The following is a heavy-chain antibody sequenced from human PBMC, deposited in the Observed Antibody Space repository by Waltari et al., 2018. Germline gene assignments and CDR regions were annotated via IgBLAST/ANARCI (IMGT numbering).Heavy chain of an antibody. J-gene: IGHJ3*02. Sequence: EVQLVESGGGLVQPGGSRGLSCAASGFPFSSYWMHWVRQAPGKGLAWVSRINSDGSSTSYADSVMGRFTISRDNAKNTLYLQMNSLSVDDTAVYYCAELSSSAFHIWGQGTMVTVSS. CDR1: GFPFSSYW. D-gene: IGHD1-7*01. CDR2: INSDGSST. CDR3: AELSSSAFHI. V-gene: IGHV3-74*01.